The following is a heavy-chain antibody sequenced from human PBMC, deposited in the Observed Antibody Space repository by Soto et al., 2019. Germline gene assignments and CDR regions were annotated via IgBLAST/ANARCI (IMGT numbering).Heavy chain of an antibody. CDR2: ISGSGGST. V-gene: IGHV3-23*01. CDR1: GFTFSSYA. CDR3: AKDAGELERSKYNWFDP. Sequence: LRLSCAASGFTFSSYAMSWVRQAPGKGLEWVSAISGSGGSTYYADSVKGRFTISRDNSKNTLYLQMNSLRAEDTAVYYCAKDAGELERSKYNWFDPWGQGTLVTVSS. J-gene: IGHJ5*02. D-gene: IGHD1-1*01.